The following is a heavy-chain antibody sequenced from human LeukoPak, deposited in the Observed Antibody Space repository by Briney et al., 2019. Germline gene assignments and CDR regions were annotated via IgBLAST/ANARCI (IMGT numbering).Heavy chain of an antibody. D-gene: IGHD7-27*01. J-gene: IGHJ6*02. CDR2: ISSSSSTI. V-gene: IGHV3-48*04. CDR3: ARVWGTYYYYYGMDV. Sequence: GGSLRLSRAASGFTFSSYIMSWVRQAPGKGLEWVSYISSSSSTIYYADSVKGRFTISRDNAKNSLYLQMNSLRAEDTALYYCARVWGTYYYYYGMDVWGQGTTVTVSS. CDR1: GFTFSSYI.